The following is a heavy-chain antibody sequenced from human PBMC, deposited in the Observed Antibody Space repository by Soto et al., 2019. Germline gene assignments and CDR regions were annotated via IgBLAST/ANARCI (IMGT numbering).Heavy chain of an antibody. CDR3: ARAIPKVPAAMVNY. D-gene: IGHD2-2*01. CDR1: GRSFSGYY. J-gene: IGHJ4*02. V-gene: IGHV4-34*01. Sequence: XETLSLTCAVDGRSFSGYYWSWIRQPPGKGLDWIGEINHSGSTNYNPSLKSRVTISVDTSKNQFSLKLSSVTAADTAVYYCARAIPKVPAAMVNYWGQGTLVTVSS. CDR2: INHSGST.